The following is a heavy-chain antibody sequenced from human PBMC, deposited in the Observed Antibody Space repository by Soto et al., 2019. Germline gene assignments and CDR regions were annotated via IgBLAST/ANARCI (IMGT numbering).Heavy chain of an antibody. J-gene: IGHJ6*02. CDR3: ARDKDRQQLGGNYYYILDV. CDR1: GGTFSTSA. D-gene: IGHD3-3*02. Sequence: QVQLMQSGAXVKKPGSSVKVSCKASGGTFSTSAISWVRQAPGEGLEWVGGIMPVFATPDYAQKFQGRVTISADESTTTAYLELTSLTTDDTAVYYCARDKDRQQLGGNYYYILDVWGQGTAITVSS. CDR2: IMPVFATP. V-gene: IGHV1-69*12.